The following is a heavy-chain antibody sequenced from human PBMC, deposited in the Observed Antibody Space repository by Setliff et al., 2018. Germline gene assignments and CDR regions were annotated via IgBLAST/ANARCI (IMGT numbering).Heavy chain of an antibody. CDR3: ARDRGGTNPWFDS. CDR2: IDPSGTRT. CDR1: GHMFASNA. V-gene: IGHV1-46*01. J-gene: IGHJ5*01. Sequence: ASVKVSCKASGHMFASNAMHWVRQAPGQGLEWMGVIDPSGTRTVSAQSFKGRITLTRDTSTDTAYMEVNSLTAEDTAMYYCARDRGGTNPWFDSWGQGTLVTVSS. D-gene: IGHD3-10*01.